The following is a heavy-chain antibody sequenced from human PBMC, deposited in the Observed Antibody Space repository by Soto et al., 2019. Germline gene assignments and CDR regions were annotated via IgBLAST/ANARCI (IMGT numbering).Heavy chain of an antibody. CDR1: GGSISSYY. Sequence: PSETLSLTCTVSGGSISSYYWSWIRQPPGKGLEWIGYIYYSGSTNYNPSLKSRVTISVDTSKNQFSLKLSSVTAADTAVYYCARDSSGYYEQFDPWGQGTLVTVSS. J-gene: IGHJ5*02. CDR2: IYYSGST. V-gene: IGHV4-59*01. CDR3: ARDSSGYYEQFDP. D-gene: IGHD3-22*01.